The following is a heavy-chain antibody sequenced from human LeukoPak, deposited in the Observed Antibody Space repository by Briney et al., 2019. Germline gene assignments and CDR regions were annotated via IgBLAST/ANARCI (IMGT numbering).Heavy chain of an antibody. Sequence: SETLSLTCAVYGGSFNGYYWNWIRQPPGKGLEWIGEINHSGSTYYNPSLRSRVTISVDTSKNQFSLKLSSVTAADTAVYYCARRRAWFGELGAFDIWGQGTMVTVSS. CDR1: GGSFNGYY. CDR3: ARRRAWFGELGAFDI. J-gene: IGHJ3*02. D-gene: IGHD3-10*01. CDR2: INHSGST. V-gene: IGHV4-34*01.